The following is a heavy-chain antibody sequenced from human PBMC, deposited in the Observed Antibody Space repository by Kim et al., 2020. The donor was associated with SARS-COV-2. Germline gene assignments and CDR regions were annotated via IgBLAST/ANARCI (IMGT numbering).Heavy chain of an antibody. J-gene: IGHJ4*02. CDR1: GYTFINYA. D-gene: IGHD3-9*01. Sequence: ASVKVSCKTSGYTFINYAINWVRQAPGQGPEWMGWISAYNGNINYAQKFQGRVTMTTDTSTSTAYMELGSLRFDDTAVYYCARGGTAVYDILTGYFHDFDYWGQGTLVTVSS. V-gene: IGHV1-18*01. CDR3: ARGGTAVYDILTGYFHDFDY. CDR2: ISAYNGNI.